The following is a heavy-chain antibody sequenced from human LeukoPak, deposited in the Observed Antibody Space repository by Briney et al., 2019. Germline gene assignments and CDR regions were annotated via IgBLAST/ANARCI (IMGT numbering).Heavy chain of an antibody. CDR1: GYTFTGYY. CDR2: INPNSGGT. J-gene: IGHJ4*02. CDR3: ARGITGTTSDFDY. V-gene: IGHV1-2*02. Sequence: ASVKVSCKASGYTFTGYYMHWVRQAPGQGLEWMGWINPNSGGTNYAQKFQGRVTMTRDTSISTAYMELSRLRSVDTAVYYCARGITGTTSDFDYWGQGTLVTVSS. D-gene: IGHD1-7*01.